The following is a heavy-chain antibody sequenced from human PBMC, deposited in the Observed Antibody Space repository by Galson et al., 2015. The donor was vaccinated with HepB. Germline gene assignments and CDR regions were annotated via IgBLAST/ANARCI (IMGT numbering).Heavy chain of an antibody. J-gene: IGHJ6*02. V-gene: IGHV6-1*01. CDR2: IYYRAKWYQ. Sequence: CAISGDSVSSNTAAWNWIRQSPSRGLEWLGRIYYRAKWYQDYAVSVKSRMTINSDTSKNQFSLHLNSVTPEDTAVHYCARVRTRRPPHYYYGLDVWGQGTTVTVSS. CDR3: ARVRTRRPPHYYYGLDV. CDR1: GDSVSSNTAA.